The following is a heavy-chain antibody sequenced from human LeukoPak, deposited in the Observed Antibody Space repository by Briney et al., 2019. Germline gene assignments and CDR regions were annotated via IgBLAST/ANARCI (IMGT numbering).Heavy chain of an antibody. J-gene: IGHJ5*02. CDR1: GFTFSSYA. CDR2: ISSSSSYI. CDR3: ARNNWFGEFENWFDP. V-gene: IGHV3-21*01. D-gene: IGHD3-10*01. Sequence: GGSLRLSCAASGFTFSSYAMSWVRQAPGKGPEWVSSISSSSSYIYYADSMKGRFTISRDNAKNSLYLQMNSLRAEDTAVYYCARNNWFGEFENWFDPWGQGTLVTVSS.